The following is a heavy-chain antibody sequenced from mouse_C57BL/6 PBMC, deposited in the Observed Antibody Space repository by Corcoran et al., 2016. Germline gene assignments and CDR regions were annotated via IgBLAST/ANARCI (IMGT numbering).Heavy chain of an antibody. CDR2: INTYSGVP. V-gene: IGHV9-3*01. J-gene: IGHJ1*03. CDR3: ARWYDYDVYFDV. CDR1: GYTFTTYG. Sequence: QIQLVQSGPELKKPGETVKISCKASGYTFTTYGMSWVKQAPGKGLKWMGWINTYSGVPTYADDFKGRFAFSLETSASTAYLQINNLKNEDTATYFCARWYDYDVYFDVWGTGTTVTVSS. D-gene: IGHD2-4*01.